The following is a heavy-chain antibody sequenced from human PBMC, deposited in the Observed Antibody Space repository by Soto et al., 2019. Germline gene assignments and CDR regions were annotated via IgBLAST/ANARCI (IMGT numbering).Heavy chain of an antibody. D-gene: IGHD3-22*01. CDR1: GFTFSDYS. Sequence: QVQLVGSGGGLVKPGGSLRLSCAASGFTFSDYSMSWIRQAPGKGLEWVSFISSSSSTIYYADSVKGRFTISRDNAKNSLYLQMNSLRAEDTAVYYCARGSSYYNYWGQGTLVTVSS. J-gene: IGHJ4*02. CDR2: ISSSSSTI. CDR3: ARGSSYYNY. V-gene: IGHV3-11*01.